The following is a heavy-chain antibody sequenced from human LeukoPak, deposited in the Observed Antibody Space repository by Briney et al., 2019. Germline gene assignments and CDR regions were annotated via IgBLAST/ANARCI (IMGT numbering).Heavy chain of an antibody. V-gene: IGHV5-51*01. CDR3: ARSAGHCASGVCYSYNWFDP. CDR2: IYPDDSDT. Sequence: GESLKISCTGSGHTFTNSWIAWVRQKPGKGLEWMGIIYPDDSDTRYNPSFQGQVTISADKSISTAYLQWSSLKASDTAMYYCARSAGHCASGVCYSYNWFDPWGQGTLVTVSS. D-gene: IGHD2-8*01. CDR1: GHTFTNSW. J-gene: IGHJ5*02.